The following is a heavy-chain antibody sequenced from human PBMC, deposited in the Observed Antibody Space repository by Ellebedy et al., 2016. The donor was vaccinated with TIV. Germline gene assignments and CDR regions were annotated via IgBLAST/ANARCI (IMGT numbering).Heavy chain of an antibody. Sequence: GESLKISXESSGFTFSGFAMHWVRQAPGKGLECVAAISNDGSNTYYADSVKGRFTISRDNSKNTLSLQMNNLRTEDTAMYYCAKAPYTSVVMSGGWFDPWGQGTLVTVSS. D-gene: IGHD2-21*01. V-gene: IGHV3-30*18. CDR1: GFTFSGFA. CDR2: ISNDGSNT. J-gene: IGHJ5*02. CDR3: AKAPYTSVVMSGGWFDP.